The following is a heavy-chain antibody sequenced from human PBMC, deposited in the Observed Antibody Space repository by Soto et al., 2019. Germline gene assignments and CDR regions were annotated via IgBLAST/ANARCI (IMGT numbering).Heavy chain of an antibody. V-gene: IGHV3-11*04. CDR1: GFTFSDYY. Sequence: GGSLRLSCVGSGFTFSDYYMSWIRQAPGEGLEWLSYIDSSGSTIYYADSLKGRFTISRDNSKNTLYLQMNSLRAEDTAVYYCARTCSGGTCSFDYWGQGTLVTVSS. D-gene: IGHD2-15*01. CDR3: ARTCSGGTCSFDY. J-gene: IGHJ4*02. CDR2: IDSSGSTI.